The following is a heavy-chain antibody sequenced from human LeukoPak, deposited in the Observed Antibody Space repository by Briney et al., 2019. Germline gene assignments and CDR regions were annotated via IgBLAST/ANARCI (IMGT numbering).Heavy chain of an antibody. Sequence: ASETLSLTCAVYGGSFSGYYWSWIRQPPGKGLEWIGEINHSGSTNYNPSLKSRVTISVDTSKNQFSLKLSSVTAADTAVYYCARAPNCSSTSCYYDYWGQGTLVTVSS. J-gene: IGHJ4*02. V-gene: IGHV4-34*01. CDR1: GGSFSGYY. CDR2: INHSGST. CDR3: ARAPNCSSTSCYYDY. D-gene: IGHD2-2*01.